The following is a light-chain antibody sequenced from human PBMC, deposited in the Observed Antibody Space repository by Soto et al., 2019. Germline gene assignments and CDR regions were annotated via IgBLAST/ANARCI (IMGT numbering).Light chain of an antibody. CDR3: AAWDDSLNARGV. V-gene: IGLV1-44*01. CDR2: NNN. Sequence: QSVLTQPPSASGTPGQRVTISCSGSRSNIGNNAVSWYQQLPGTAPKLLIYNNNQRPSGVPDRFSGPKSGTSASLAISGLQSEDEADYYCAAWDDSLNARGVFGGGTQLTVL. CDR1: RSNIGNNA. J-gene: IGLJ3*02.